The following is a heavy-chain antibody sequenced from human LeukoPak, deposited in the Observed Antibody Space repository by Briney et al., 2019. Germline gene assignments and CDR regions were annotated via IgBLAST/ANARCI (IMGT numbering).Heavy chain of an antibody. CDR3: AKGGVVARIDAFDI. V-gene: IGHV3-23*01. Sequence: GGSLTLSCAASGFTFSSYAMSWVRQAPGRGLEWVSAISGSGGSTYYADSVEGRFTISRDNSKNTLYLQMNSLRAEDTAVYYCAKGGVVARIDAFDIWRQGTMVTVSS. D-gene: IGHD2-2*01. CDR1: GFTFSSYA. J-gene: IGHJ3*02. CDR2: ISGSGGST.